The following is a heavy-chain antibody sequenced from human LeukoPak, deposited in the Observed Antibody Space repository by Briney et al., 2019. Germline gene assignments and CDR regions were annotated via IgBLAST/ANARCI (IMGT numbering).Heavy chain of an antibody. Sequence: QPGGSLRLSCAASGFTFSSYWMSWVRQAPGKGLEWVANIKQDGSEKYYVDSVKGRFTISRDNAKNSLYLQMNSLRAEDTAVYYCARDDCSSIGCYHNWFDPWGQGTLVTVSS. V-gene: IGHV3-7*01. CDR3: ARDDCSSIGCYHNWFDP. J-gene: IGHJ5*02. CDR1: GFTFSSYW. D-gene: IGHD2-2*01. CDR2: IKQDGSEK.